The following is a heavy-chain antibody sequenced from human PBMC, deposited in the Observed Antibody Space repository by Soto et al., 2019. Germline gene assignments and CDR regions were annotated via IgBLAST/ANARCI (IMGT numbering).Heavy chain of an antibody. Sequence: QVQLQESGTGLVKPSETLSLTCTVSGGSISSSSYYWGWIRQPPGTGLEWIGSIFYSGSTYYNPSLQSGVTISGDKSTNQFSVKLRSVTAAATAPYYCARIVRGIVITYYYMAVWGTGTTVTVSS. D-gene: IGHD2-21*01. CDR2: IFYSGST. CDR1: GGSISSSSYY. V-gene: IGHV4-39*01. J-gene: IGHJ6*03. CDR3: ARIVRGIVITYYYMAV.